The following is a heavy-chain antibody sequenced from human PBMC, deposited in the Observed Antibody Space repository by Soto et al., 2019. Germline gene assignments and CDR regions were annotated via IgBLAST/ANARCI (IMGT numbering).Heavy chain of an antibody. V-gene: IGHV1-69*14. CDR1: GATCSSYA. Sequence: QVQLVQSGAEVRQPASSVKVSCKTSGATCSSYAITWVRQAPGQGLERMGGIFPTVDKSTYAQKYQGRVTITAAKFTNTVYMEMSSLRSDATAVYYCVRDVAIPGCPDNWGQGTLVTVSS. J-gene: IGHJ4*02. CDR3: VRDVAIPGCPDN. D-gene: IGHD6-19*01. CDR2: IFPTVDKS.